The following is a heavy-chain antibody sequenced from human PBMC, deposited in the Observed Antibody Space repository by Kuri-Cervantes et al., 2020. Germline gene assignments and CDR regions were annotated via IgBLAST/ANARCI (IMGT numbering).Heavy chain of an antibody. D-gene: IGHD3-10*01. CDR2: INAGNGNT. CDR3: ARDSEGAWYGSGSRPFDY. CDR1: GYTFTSYA. Sequence: ASVKVSCKASGYTFTSYAMHWVRQAPGQRLEWMGWINAGNGNTKYSQKFQGRVTITRDTSASTAYMELSSLRSDDTAVYYCARDSEGAWYGSGSRPFDYWGQGTLVTVSS. V-gene: IGHV1-3*01. J-gene: IGHJ4*02.